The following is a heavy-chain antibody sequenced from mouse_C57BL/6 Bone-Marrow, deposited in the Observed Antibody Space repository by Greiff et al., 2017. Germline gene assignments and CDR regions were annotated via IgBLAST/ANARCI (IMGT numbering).Heavy chain of an antibody. J-gene: IGHJ4*01. CDR3: DYYGSSYAMDY. CDR1: GYTFTDYY. Sequence: QVQLQQSGAELVRPGASVKLSCKASGYTFTDYYINWVKQRPGQGLEWIARIYPGSGNTYYNEKFKGKATLTAEKSSSNAYMQLSSLTSEDSAVYFCDYYGSSYAMDYWGQGTSVTVSS. V-gene: IGHV1-76*01. CDR2: IYPGSGNT. D-gene: IGHD1-1*01.